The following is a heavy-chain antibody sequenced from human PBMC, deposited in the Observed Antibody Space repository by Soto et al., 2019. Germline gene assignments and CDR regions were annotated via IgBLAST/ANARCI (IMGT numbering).Heavy chain of an antibody. CDR1: GYTFTRNA. CDR2: IKAYNGDT. V-gene: IGHV1-18*01. J-gene: IGHJ6*02. D-gene: IGHD5-18*01. Sequence: ASVKVSCKASGYTFTRNAIRWVRQAPGQGLEWMGRIKAYNGDTKYSQKLRGRVTITTDTSTSTAYMELRSLRSDDTAVYYCARCIQQDYYYGMDVWGQGTTVTVSS. CDR3: ARCIQQDYYYGMDV.